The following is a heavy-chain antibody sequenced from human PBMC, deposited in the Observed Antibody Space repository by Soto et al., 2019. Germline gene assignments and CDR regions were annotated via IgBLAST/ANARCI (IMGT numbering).Heavy chain of an antibody. CDR2: IFQSGST. V-gene: IGHV4-4*02. CDR1: XXXXXXXXX. J-gene: IGHJ5*02. Sequence: QVQLQESGPGLVKPSGTLSLTCAXXXXXXXXXXXXXXXXQSPGKGLEWIGEIFQSGSTNSNPSLKRRVTXXVDKSKNXXXXXXXXXXAADTAVYYCACLHGDPYNWFDPWGQGILVTVSS. D-gene: IGHD4-17*01. CDR3: ACLHGDPYNWFDP.